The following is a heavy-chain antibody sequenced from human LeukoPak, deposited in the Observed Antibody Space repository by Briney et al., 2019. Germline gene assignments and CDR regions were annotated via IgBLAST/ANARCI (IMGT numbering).Heavy chain of an antibody. D-gene: IGHD3-22*01. V-gene: IGHV1-46*01. CDR2: INPSGGST. Sequence: ASGKVSCKASGYTFTSYYIHWVRQAPGQGLEWMGIINPSGGSTSYAQKSQGRGTMTRDTSTSTVYMELSSLRSEDTAVYYCAREGLNSSGYYPYFDYWGQGTLVTVSS. CDR3: AREGLNSSGYYPYFDY. CDR1: GYTFTSYY. J-gene: IGHJ4*02.